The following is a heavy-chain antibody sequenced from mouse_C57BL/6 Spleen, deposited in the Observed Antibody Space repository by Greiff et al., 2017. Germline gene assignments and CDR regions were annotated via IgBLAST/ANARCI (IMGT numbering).Heavy chain of an antibody. V-gene: IGHV14-4*01. Sequence: EVKLQESGAELVRPGASVKLSCTASGFNIKDDYMHWVKQRPEQGLEWIGWIDPENGDTEYASQFQGKATITADTSSNTAYLQLSSLTSEDTAVYYCTTGGGYETWFAYWGQGTLVTVSA. CDR2: IDPENGDT. D-gene: IGHD2-2*01. J-gene: IGHJ3*01. CDR3: TTGGGYETWFAY. CDR1: GFNIKDDY.